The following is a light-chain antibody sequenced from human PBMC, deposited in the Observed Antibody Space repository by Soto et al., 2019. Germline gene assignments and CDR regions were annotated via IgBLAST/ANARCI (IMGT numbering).Light chain of an antibody. Sequence: AIQLTQSPSSLSASIGDRVTITCRARQGIGSALAWYQQAPGKPPKLLIFDASTLENGVPSRFSGGGSGTDFTFTISSLQPEDCATYYCLLFNTYPRAFGGGTKVDIK. CDR1: QGIGSA. CDR3: LLFNTYPRA. CDR2: DAS. J-gene: IGKJ4*01. V-gene: IGKV1-13*02.